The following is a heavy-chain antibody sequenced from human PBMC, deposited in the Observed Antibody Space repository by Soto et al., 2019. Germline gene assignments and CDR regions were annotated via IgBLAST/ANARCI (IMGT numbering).Heavy chain of an antibody. Sequence: SETLSLTCTVSGGSISDAAYSWSWIRQPPGKGLEWIGYIYPSGMPFYNPSLRSRVTISIDRSNDQFSLNLKSVTAADTAVYYCARERGGYGLFDSWGQGTLVTVSS. CDR3: ARERGGYGLFDS. V-gene: IGHV4-30-2*01. CDR2: IYPSGMP. J-gene: IGHJ4*02. D-gene: IGHD5-18*01. CDR1: GGSISDAAYS.